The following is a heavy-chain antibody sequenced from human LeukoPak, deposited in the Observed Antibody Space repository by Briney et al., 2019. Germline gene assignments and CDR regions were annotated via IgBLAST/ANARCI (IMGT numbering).Heavy chain of an antibody. D-gene: IGHD3-10*01. CDR2: IYYSGST. V-gene: IGHV4-38-2*02. Sequence: PSETLSLTCTVSGYSISSGYYWGWIRQPPGKGLEWIGSIYYSGSTYYNPSLKSRVTISVDTSKNQFSLKLSSVTAADTAVYYCARDAGNTYYYGSGSSTALDYWGQGTLVTVSS. CDR1: GYSISSGYY. CDR3: ARDAGNTYYYGSGSSTALDY. J-gene: IGHJ4*02.